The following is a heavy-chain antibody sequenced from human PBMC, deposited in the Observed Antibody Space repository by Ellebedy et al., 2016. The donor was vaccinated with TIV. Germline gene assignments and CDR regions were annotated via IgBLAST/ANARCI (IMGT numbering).Heavy chain of an antibody. D-gene: IGHD2-15*01. CDR2: VHPYNGNT. Sequence: AASVKVSCKASGYTFTSQEISWVRQATGQSPEWMGWVHPYNGNTGYAQKFQGRLTITADTSRIKAYLELGSLKSGDTAVYYCARGARFCSGGSCYVFDLWGQGTPITVSS. CDR3: ARGARFCSGGSCYVFDL. V-gene: IGHV1-8*03. J-gene: IGHJ4*02. CDR1: GYTFTSQE.